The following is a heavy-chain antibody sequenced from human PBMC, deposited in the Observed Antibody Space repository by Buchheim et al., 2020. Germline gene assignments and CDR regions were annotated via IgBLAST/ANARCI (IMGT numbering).Heavy chain of an antibody. V-gene: IGHV3-48*03. CDR1: GFTFSSYE. J-gene: IGHJ4*02. CDR2: ISSGGSTR. D-gene: IGHD1-20*01. CDR3: ARNNWNQYSFDS. Sequence: EVQLVESGGGLVQPGGSLRLSCAASGFTFSSYEMNWVRQAPGKGLEWVSYISSGGSTRYYADSVKGRITISRDNAKNSLYLQMSSLRAEDTAFYFCARNNWNQYSFDSWGQGTL.